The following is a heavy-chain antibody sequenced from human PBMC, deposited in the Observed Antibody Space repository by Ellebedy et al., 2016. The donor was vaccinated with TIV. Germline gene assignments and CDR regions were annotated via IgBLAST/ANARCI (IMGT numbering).Heavy chain of an antibody. V-gene: IGHV3-48*02. CDR3: ARELRLRYFDYDY. D-gene: IGHD3-9*01. Sequence: PGGSLRLSCAASGFTFSSYSMNWVRQAPGKGLEWVSYISSSSTIYYADSVKGRFTISRDNAKNSLYLQMNSLRDEETAVYYCARELRLRYFDYDYWGQGTLVTVSS. J-gene: IGHJ4*02. CDR1: GFTFSSYS. CDR2: ISSSSTI.